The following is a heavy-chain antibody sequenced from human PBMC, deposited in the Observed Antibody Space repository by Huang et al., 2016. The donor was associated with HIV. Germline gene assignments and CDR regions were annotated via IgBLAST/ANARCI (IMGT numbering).Heavy chain of an antibody. CDR2: SNTKTEKP. CDR1: GYTFTTYS. Sequence: QVQLVQSGSELRKPGASVKVSCKASGYTFTTYSLIWVRQAPGPGLEWIGWSNTKTEKPTYAQGFTGRFVFSLDTTVNTAYLQISSLKTDDTAKYFCARYRLTGTFLDSWGQGTQVTVSS. V-gene: IGHV7-4-1*02. CDR3: ARYRLTGTFLDS. D-gene: IGHD3-9*01. J-gene: IGHJ4*02.